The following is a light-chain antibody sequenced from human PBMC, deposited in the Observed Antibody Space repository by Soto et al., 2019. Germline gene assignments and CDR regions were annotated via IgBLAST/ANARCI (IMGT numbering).Light chain of an antibody. CDR1: QGISND. CDR2: AAS. V-gene: IGKV1-27*01. CDR3: QKYNGASRT. J-gene: IGKJ1*01. Sequence: DIQMTQSPSSLSASVGDRVTITCRASQGISNDLAWFQQKPGKVPKLLIYAASTLQSGVPSRFSGSGSGTDFTLTISSRQPEDGATYYWQKYNGASRTCGQGTNVEIK.